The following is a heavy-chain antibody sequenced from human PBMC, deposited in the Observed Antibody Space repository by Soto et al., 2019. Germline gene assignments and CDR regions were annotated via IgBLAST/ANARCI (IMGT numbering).Heavy chain of an antibody. CDR2: INHSGST. CDR3: ARGEGGLLPDC. J-gene: IGHJ4*02. D-gene: IGHD1-26*01. CDR1: GGSFSGYY. Sequence: QVQLQQWGAGLLKPSETLSLTCAVYGGSFSGYYWSWIRQPPGKGLEWIGEINHSGSTNYNPSLKSRVTLSVDTSKNQFSLKLSSVTAADTAVCYCARGEGGLLPDCWGQGTLVTVSS. V-gene: IGHV4-34*01.